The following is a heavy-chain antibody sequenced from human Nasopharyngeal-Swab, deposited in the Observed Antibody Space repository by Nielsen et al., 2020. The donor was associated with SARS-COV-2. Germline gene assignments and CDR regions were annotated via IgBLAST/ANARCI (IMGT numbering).Heavy chain of an antibody. CDR2: ISYDGSNK. CDR1: GFTFSSYA. CDR3: AKDLAYCGGDCYSGFDY. V-gene: IGHV3-30-3*01. Sequence: GGSLRLSCAASGFTFSSYAMHWVRQAPGKGLEWVAVISYDGSNKYYADSVKGRFTISRDNSKNTLYLQMNSLRAEDTAVYYCAKDLAYCGGDCYSGFDYWGQGTPVTVSS. D-gene: IGHD2-21*02. J-gene: IGHJ4*02.